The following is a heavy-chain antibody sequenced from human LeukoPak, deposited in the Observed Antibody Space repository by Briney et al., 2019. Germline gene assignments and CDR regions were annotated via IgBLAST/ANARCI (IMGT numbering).Heavy chain of an antibody. V-gene: IGHV4-4*07. CDR2: IYTSGST. CDR1: GGSISSYY. CDR3: ARVRSYGPSGSYLDY. Sequence: SETLSLTCTVSGGSISSYYWSWIRQPAGKGLEWIGRIYTSGSTNYNPSLKSRVTISVDTSKNQFSLKLSSVTAADTAVYYCARVRSYGPSGSYLDYWGQGTLVTVSS. D-gene: IGHD1-26*01. J-gene: IGHJ4*02.